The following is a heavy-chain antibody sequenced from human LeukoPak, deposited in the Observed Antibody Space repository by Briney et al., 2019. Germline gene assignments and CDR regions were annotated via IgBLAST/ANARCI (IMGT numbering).Heavy chain of an antibody. CDR2: ISGSGGGT. Sequence: PGGSLRLSCAASGFTFSSYAMSWVRQAPGKGLQWVSVISGSGGGTYQADSVKGRFTISRDNSKNTLYLQMNSLRAEDTAVYYCAKDPSGSYYRGAFDYWGQGTLVTVSS. D-gene: IGHD1-26*01. J-gene: IGHJ4*02. CDR1: GFTFSSYA. V-gene: IGHV3-23*01. CDR3: AKDPSGSYYRGAFDY.